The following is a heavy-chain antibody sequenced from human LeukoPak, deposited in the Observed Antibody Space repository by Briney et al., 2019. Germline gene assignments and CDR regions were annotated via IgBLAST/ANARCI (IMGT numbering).Heavy chain of an antibody. D-gene: IGHD2-2*01. V-gene: IGHV1-18*01. Sequence: ASVKVSCKASGYTFTSYGISWVRQAPGQGLEWMGWISAYNGNTNYAQKLQGRVTMTTDTSTSTAYMELRSLRSDDTAVYYCARAAEGYCSSTSCYPDFDYWGQGTLVTVSS. J-gene: IGHJ4*02. CDR2: ISAYNGNT. CDR3: ARAAEGYCSSTSCYPDFDY. CDR1: GYTFTSYG.